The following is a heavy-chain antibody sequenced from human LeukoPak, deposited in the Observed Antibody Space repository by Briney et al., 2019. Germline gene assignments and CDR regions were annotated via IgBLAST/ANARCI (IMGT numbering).Heavy chain of an antibody. D-gene: IGHD3-10*01. V-gene: IGHV4-59*12. Sequence: SETLSLTCTVSGGSISSSYWSWIRQPPGKGLEWIGYIYYSGSTNYNPSLKSRVTISVDRSKNQFSLKLSSVTAADTAVYYCASLSAGGSGSDDFDYWGQGTLVTVSS. CDR3: ASLSAGGSGSDDFDY. CDR2: IYYSGST. J-gene: IGHJ4*02. CDR1: GGSISSSY.